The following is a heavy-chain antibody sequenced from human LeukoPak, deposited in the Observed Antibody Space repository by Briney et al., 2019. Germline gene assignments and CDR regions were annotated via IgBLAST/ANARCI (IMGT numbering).Heavy chain of an antibody. CDR2: ISAYNGYT. CDR1: GYTFTSYG. J-gene: IGHJ6*02. Sequence: ASVKVSCKASGYTFTSYGISWVRQAPGQGLEWMGWISAYNGYTNYAQNFQGRVTMTTDASTSTAYMELRSLRSDDTAVYYCVREVTMVRGVITFYHYNGMDVWGQGAAVTVSS. D-gene: IGHD3-10*01. V-gene: IGHV1-18*01. CDR3: VREVTMVRGVITFYHYNGMDV.